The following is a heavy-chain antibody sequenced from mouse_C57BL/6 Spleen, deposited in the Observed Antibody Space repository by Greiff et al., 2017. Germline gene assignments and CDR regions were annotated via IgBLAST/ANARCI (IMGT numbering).Heavy chain of an antibody. J-gene: IGHJ3*01. CDR2: IDPSDSYT. D-gene: IGHD2-4*01. CDR3: ARRDYDPLTDWFAY. CDR1: GYTFTSYW. Sequence: QVQLQQSGAELVKPGASVKLSCKASGYTFTSYWMQWVKQRPGQGLEWIGEIDPSDSYTNYNQKFKGKATLTVDTSSSTAYMQLSSLTSEDSAVYYCARRDYDPLTDWFAYWGQGTLVTVSA. V-gene: IGHV1-50*01.